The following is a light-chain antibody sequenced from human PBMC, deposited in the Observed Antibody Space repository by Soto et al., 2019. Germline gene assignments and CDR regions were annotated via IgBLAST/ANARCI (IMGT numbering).Light chain of an antibody. CDR1: GSSIGTNT. Sequence: QSVLTQPPSASGTPGQRVTISCSGSGSSIGTNTVNWYRQLPGTAPKLLIYGNNQRPSGVPDRFSGSKSGTSASLAISGLQSEEEADYYCAAWDGSLNSVLFGGGTKVTVL. CDR3: AAWDGSLNSVL. V-gene: IGLV1-44*01. J-gene: IGLJ2*01. CDR2: GNN.